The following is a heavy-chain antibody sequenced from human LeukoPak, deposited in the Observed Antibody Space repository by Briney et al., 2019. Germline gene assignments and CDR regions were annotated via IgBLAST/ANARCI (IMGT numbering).Heavy chain of an antibody. V-gene: IGHV4-59*01. Sequence: SETLSLTCTVSGGSMSGYFWSWIRQPPGKGLEWIGYIYYSGSTNYNPSLKSRVSISVDTSKNQFSLKLSSVTAADTAVYYCARSITSSWYGDFQHWGQGTLVTVSS. CDR3: ARSITSSWYGDFQH. CDR1: GGSMSGYF. J-gene: IGHJ1*01. CDR2: IYYSGST. D-gene: IGHD6-13*01.